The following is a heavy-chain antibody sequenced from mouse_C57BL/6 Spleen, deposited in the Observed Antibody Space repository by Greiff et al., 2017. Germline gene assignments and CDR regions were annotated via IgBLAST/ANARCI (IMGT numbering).Heavy chain of an antibody. J-gene: IGHJ3*01. Sequence: QVQLQQPGAELVKPGASVKVSCKASGYTFTSYWMQWVKQRPGQGLEWIGEIDPSDSYTNYNQKFKGKATLTVDTSSSTAYMQLSSLTAEDSAVYYCAQLGPFAYWGQGTLVTVSA. V-gene: IGHV1-50*01. D-gene: IGHD4-1*02. CDR3: AQLGPFAY. CDR1: GYTFTSYW. CDR2: IDPSDSYT.